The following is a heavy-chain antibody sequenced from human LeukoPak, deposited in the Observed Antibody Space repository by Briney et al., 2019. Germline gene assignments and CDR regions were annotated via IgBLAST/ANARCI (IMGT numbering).Heavy chain of an antibody. CDR1: GFTFSSYG. CDR3: ARDLSSGWTPYFDY. CDR2: IWYDGGNK. Sequence: GRSLRLSCAASGFTFSSYGMHWVRQAPGKGLEWVAVIWYDGGNKYYADSVKGRFTISRDNSKNTLYLQMNSLRAEDTAVYYCARDLSSGWTPYFDYWGQGTLVTVSS. D-gene: IGHD6-19*01. V-gene: IGHV3-33*01. J-gene: IGHJ4*02.